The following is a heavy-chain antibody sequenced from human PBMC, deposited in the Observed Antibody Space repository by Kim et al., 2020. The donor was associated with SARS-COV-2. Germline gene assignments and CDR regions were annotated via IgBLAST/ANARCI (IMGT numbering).Heavy chain of an antibody. D-gene: IGHD3-16*01. V-gene: IGHV1-18*01. CDR3: ARGMGALRVNWVDT. Sequence: ASVKVSCKASGYSLNIYGISWVRQAPGQGLEWMGWISARNVVTSYAQKFQGRVTLTTDTSTNTAYLEVKGLRSDDTAVYYCARGMGALRVNWVDTWGQGTRVTLSS. CDR2: ISARNVVT. CDR1: GYSLNIYG. J-gene: IGHJ5*02.